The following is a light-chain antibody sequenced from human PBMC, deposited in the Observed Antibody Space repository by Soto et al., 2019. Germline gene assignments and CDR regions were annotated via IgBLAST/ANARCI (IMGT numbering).Light chain of an antibody. CDR3: QSYDSSLSGYV. CDR1: SSNIGAGYE. V-gene: IGLV1-40*01. CDR2: ENN. Sequence: QSVLTQPPSVSAAPGQRVTISCTGSSSNIGAGYEAHWYQQVPGTAPKLLIYENNNRPSGVPDRFSGSKSGTSASLAITGLQAEDEAEYYCQSYDSSLSGYVFGTGTQLTVL. J-gene: IGLJ1*01.